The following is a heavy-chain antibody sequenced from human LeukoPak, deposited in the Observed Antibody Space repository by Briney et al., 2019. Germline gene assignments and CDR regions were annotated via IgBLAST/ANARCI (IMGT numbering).Heavy chain of an antibody. J-gene: IGHJ4*02. Sequence: GKSLRLSCAASGFTFSSYGMHWVRKAPGKVLEWVAVICYDGTSKYYADSVKGRFTISRDNSKNTLYLQMNSLRAEDTAVYYCAKDGSGSYSCFDYWGQGTLVTVSS. CDR2: ICYDGTSK. V-gene: IGHV3-33*06. CDR1: GFTFSSYG. D-gene: IGHD3-10*01. CDR3: AKDGSGSYSCFDY.